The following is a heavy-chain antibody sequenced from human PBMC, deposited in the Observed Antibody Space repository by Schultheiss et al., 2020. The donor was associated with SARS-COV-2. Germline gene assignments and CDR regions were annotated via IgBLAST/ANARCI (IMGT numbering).Heavy chain of an antibody. CDR1: GFTFRNYG. Sequence: GGSLRLSCAASGFTFRNYGMHWVRQAPGKGLEWVAVIWNDGSNKYYADSVKGRFTISRDNSKNTLYLQMNSLRAEDTAVYYCARGGRAGLRYLTSIRQHYYHGMDVWGQGTTVTVSS. J-gene: IGHJ6*02. CDR3: ARGGRAGLRYLTSIRQHYYHGMDV. V-gene: IGHV3-33*01. CDR2: IWNDGSNK. D-gene: IGHD4-17*01.